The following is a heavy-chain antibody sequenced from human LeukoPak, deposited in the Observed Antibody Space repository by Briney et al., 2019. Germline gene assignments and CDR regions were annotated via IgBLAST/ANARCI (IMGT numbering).Heavy chain of an antibody. CDR3: ARDTYGDYDY. D-gene: IGHD4-17*01. Sequence: GSLRLSCAASGFTFSSYAMHWVRQAPGKGLEWVAVISYDGSNKYYADSVKGRFTISRDNSKNTLYLQMNSLRAEDTAVYYCARDTYGDYDYWGQGTLVTVSS. CDR1: GFTFSSYA. V-gene: IGHV3-30*04. CDR2: ISYDGSNK. J-gene: IGHJ4*02.